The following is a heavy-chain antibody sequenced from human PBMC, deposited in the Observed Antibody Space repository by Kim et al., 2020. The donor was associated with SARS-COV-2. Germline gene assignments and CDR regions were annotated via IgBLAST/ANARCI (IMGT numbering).Heavy chain of an antibody. J-gene: IGHJ4*02. CDR2: ISYDGSNK. Sequence: GGSLRLSCAASGFTFSSYAMHWVRQAPGKGLEWVAVISYDGSNKYYADSVKGRFTISRDNSKNTLYLQMNSLRAEDTAVYYCTRSSVSSGYFDYWGQGTLVTVSS. D-gene: IGHD3-22*01. V-gene: IGHV3-30*04. CDR3: TRSSVSSGYFDY. CDR1: GFTFSSYA.